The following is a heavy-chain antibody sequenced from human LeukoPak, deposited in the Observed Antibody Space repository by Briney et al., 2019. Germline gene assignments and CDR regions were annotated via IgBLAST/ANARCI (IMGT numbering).Heavy chain of an antibody. D-gene: IGHD2-15*01. CDR3: AGEVNCGGSCWYFGL. CDR1: GFTFSEHD. J-gene: IGHJ2*01. V-gene: IGHV3-11*05. Sequence: GGSLRLSCAASGFTFSEHDMSWVRQAPGMGLEWVSYITRSSDYTNYVDSVKGRFSISRDNARNSLYLQMSGLRAEDTAVYYCAGEVNCGGSCWYFGLWGRGTLVTVSS. CDR2: ITRSSDYT.